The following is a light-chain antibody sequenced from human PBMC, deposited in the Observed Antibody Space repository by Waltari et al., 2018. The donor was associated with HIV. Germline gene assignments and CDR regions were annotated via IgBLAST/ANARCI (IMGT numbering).Light chain of an antibody. CDR3: MQGLQAPTYT. V-gene: IGKV2-28*01. CDR1: QSPLHSHGFTY. J-gene: IGKJ2*01. CDR2: LGS. Sequence: DVVMPHSPLSLPVTPGEPASISCGSTQSPLHSHGFTYSAWYLQKQGQSPQLLIYLGSIRASGVPERFSGSGSGTDVTLKSSTVEADDIGVYYCMQGLQAPTYTFGQGTKLEIK.